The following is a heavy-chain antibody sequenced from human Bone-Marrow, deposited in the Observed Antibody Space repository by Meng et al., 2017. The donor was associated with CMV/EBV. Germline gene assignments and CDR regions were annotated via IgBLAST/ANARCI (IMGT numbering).Heavy chain of an antibody. Sequence: GESLKISCAASGFTFSSYAMHWVRQAPGKGLEWVAVISYDGSNKYYADSVKGRFTISRDNSKNTLYLQMNSLRAEDTAVYYCARALPSADIVVVTDTGGRWGQGTLVTVSS. CDR1: GFTFSSYA. D-gene: IGHD2-2*01. CDR2: ISYDGSNK. J-gene: IGHJ4*02. V-gene: IGHV3-30-3*01. CDR3: ARALPSADIVVVTDTGGR.